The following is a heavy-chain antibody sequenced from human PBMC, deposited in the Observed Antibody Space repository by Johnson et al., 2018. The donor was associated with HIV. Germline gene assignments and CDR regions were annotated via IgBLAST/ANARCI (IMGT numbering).Heavy chain of an antibody. CDR3: AKEASGWYHAGDAFDI. CDR1: GFTFSSYG. D-gene: IGHD6-19*01. J-gene: IGHJ3*02. Sequence: QVQLVESGGGVVQPGGSLRLSCAASGFTFSSYGMHWVRQAPGKGLEWVAVISYDGSNKYYADSVKGRFTTSRDNSKNTLYLQMNSLRAEDTAVYYCAKEASGWYHAGDAFDIWGQGTMVTVSS. V-gene: IGHV3-30*18. CDR2: ISYDGSNK.